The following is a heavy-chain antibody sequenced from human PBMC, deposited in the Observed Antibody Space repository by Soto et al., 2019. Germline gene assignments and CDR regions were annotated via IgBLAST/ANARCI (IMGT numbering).Heavy chain of an antibody. CDR1: GFAFSTYG. J-gene: IGHJ6*02. CDR3: AKYYVLEWLRYYYGMDV. CDR2: ISYDGSNK. D-gene: IGHD3-3*01. Sequence: QVQLVESGGGVVQPGRSLRLSCAASGFAFSTYGMHWVRQAPGKGLEWVAVISYDGSNKYYTDSVKGRFTISRDNSKNTLFLQMNSLRAEDTAVYDCAKYYVLEWLRYYYGMDVWGQGTTVTVSS. V-gene: IGHV3-30*18.